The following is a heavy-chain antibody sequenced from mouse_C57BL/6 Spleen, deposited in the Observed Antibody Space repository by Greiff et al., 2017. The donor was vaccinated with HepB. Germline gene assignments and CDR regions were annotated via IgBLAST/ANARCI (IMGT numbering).Heavy chain of an antibody. D-gene: IGHD1-1*01. CDR1: GYTFTSYD. V-gene: IGHV1-85*01. CDR3: AREGFTTVVAPDY. CDR2: IYPRDGST. J-gene: IGHJ2*01. Sequence: VQLQQSGPELVKPGASVKLSCKASGYTFTSYDINWVKQRPGQGLEWIGWIYPRDGSTKYNEKFKGKATLTVDTSSSTAYMELHSLTSADSAVYFCAREGFTTVVAPDYWGQGTTLTVSS.